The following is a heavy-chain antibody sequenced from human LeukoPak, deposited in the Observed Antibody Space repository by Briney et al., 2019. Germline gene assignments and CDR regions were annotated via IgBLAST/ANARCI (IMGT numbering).Heavy chain of an antibody. CDR1: GFTFISYW. CDR3: ARDFRGGYYGSGYGY. V-gene: IGHV3-7*01. CDR2: IKQEGSEK. D-gene: IGHD3-10*01. J-gene: IGHJ4*02. Sequence: PGRSLRLSGASSGFTFISYWMSWVRQAPGKGLDWVANIKQEGSEKYYVDSVQGRFTISRDHAKNSLYLQMNSLRAEDRAVYYCARDFRGGYYGSGYGYWGEGTLVSVSS.